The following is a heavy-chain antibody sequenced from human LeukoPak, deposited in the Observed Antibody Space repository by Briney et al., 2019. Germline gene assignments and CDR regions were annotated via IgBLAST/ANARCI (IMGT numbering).Heavy chain of an antibody. D-gene: IGHD3-10*01. J-gene: IGHJ3*02. Sequence: QTGGSLRLSCAASGFTFSSYWMSWVRQAPGKGLEWVANIKQDGSEKYYVDSVKGRFTISRDNAKNSLYLQMNSLRAEDTAVYYCARDKVLWFGDLGRALDIWGQGTMVTVSS. V-gene: IGHV3-7*03. CDR1: GFTFSSYW. CDR3: ARDKVLWFGDLGRALDI. CDR2: IKQDGSEK.